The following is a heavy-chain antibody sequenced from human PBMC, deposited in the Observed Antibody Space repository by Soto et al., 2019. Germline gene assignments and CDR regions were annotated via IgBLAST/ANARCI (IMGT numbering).Heavy chain of an antibody. CDR1: GFALNTSGVG. D-gene: IGHD4-17*01. V-gene: IGHV2-5*02. J-gene: IGHJ3*02. Sequence: QFTLKESGPTLVKPTQTLTLTCTVSGFALNTSGVGVGWIRQPPGKALEWLALIYWDDDKLYNPSLKTRVTITKDTSKKQVVLTMTNMCPEDTAIYYCAHSPPYGDYPDVFDIWGHGTMVAVSS. CDR2: IYWDDDK. CDR3: AHSPPYGDYPDVFDI.